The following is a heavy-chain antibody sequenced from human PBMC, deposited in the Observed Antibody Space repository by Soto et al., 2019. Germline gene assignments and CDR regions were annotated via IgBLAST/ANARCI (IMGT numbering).Heavy chain of an antibody. CDR1: RFTFSSXA. CDR2: ISGSRGST. J-gene: IGHJ5*02. CDR3: AKDLRSHRNWFDP. Sequence: LXXSCAASRFTFSSXALSWVGQSPGKGLEWVSAISGSRGSTYYADSVKGRFTISRDNSKKTLYLQMNCLRAEDTAVYYCAKDLRSHRNWFDPWGQGTLGTVSS. D-gene: IGHD3-16*02. V-gene: IGHV3-23*01.